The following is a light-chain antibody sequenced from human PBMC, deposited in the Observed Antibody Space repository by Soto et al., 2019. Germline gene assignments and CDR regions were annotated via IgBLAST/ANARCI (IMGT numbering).Light chain of an antibody. CDR3: QQYGSSPPLT. Sequence: EIVLTQSPGTLSLSPGERATLSCRASQSVSSSYLARYQQKPGQAPRLLIYGASSRATGIPDRFSGSGSGTDFTLTSSRLEPEDFAVYYCQQYGSSPPLTFGQGTKVEIK. CDR2: GAS. V-gene: IGKV3-20*01. CDR1: QSVSSSY. J-gene: IGKJ1*01.